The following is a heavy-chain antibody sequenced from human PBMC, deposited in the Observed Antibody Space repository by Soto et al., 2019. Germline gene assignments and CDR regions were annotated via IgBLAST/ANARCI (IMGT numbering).Heavy chain of an antibody. CDR1: GFSISSGYY. CDR2: MYQSGTT. V-gene: IGHV4-38-2*02. Sequence: SETLSLTCTVSGFSISSGYYWGWVRQPPGKGLEWIGSMYQSGTTYYNPSLKSRVTISINTSKNQFSLKLTSVTAADTAVYYCARDWYRDGYKGGYFDYWGQGTLVTVSS. CDR3: ARDWYRDGYKGGYFDY. D-gene: IGHD1-26*01. J-gene: IGHJ4*02.